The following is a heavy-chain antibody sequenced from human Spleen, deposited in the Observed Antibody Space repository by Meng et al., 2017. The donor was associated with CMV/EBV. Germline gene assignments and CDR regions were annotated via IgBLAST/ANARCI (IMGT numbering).Heavy chain of an antibody. V-gene: IGHV4-39*07. J-gene: IGHJ5*02. D-gene: IGHD2-8*01. CDR3: ARVGWYNWFDP. Sequence: SETLSLTCTVSGGSVSSGSYYWSWIRQPPGKGLEWIGEINHSGSTNYNPSLKSRVTISVDTSKNQFSLKLSSVTAADTAVYYCARVGWYNWFDPWGQGTLVTVSS. CDR1: GGSVSSGSYY. CDR2: INHSGST.